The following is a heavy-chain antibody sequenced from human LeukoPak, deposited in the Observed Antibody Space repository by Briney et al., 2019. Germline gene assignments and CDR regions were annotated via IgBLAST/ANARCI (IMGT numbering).Heavy chain of an antibody. D-gene: IGHD5-18*01. CDR1: GYTFTSYY. CDR3: ARAQGYSYGSNPNDAFDI. V-gene: IGHV1-46*01. Sequence: ASVTVSCKASGYTFTSYYMHWVRQAPGQGLEWMGIINPSGGSTSYAQKFQGRVTMTRDTSTSTVYMELSSLRSEDTAVYYCARAQGYSYGSNPNDAFDIWGQGTMVTVSS. CDR2: INPSGGST. J-gene: IGHJ3*02.